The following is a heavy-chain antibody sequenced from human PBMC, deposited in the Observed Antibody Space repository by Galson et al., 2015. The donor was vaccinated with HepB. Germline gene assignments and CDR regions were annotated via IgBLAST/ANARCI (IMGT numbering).Heavy chain of an antibody. J-gene: IGHJ4*02. CDR2: INAATVNT. CDR3: ARGGELWFGDINY. V-gene: IGHV1-3*01. CDR1: GYTFTSYS. Sequence: SVKVSCKASGYTFTSYSMHWVRQAPGQRLEWMGWINAATVNTKYSQKFQGRVSITWDTSAGTAYMELSDLSSEDTAVYYCARGGELWFGDINYWGQGALVTVSS. D-gene: IGHD3-10*01.